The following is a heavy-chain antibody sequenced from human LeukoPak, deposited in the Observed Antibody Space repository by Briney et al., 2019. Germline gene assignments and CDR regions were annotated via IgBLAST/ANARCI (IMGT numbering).Heavy chain of an antibody. D-gene: IGHD3-10*01. J-gene: IGHJ6*03. CDR1: GDSIISYY. V-gene: IGHV4-59*01. Sequence: SETLSLTCTVSGDSIISYYWTWIRQSPGKGLEWIGHIYFSGATYYNPSLNSRVTISIDKSKSQFSLKLGSLTAADTAVYYCARGPPLRVGRGFYYMDVWDEGTTVTVSS. CDR2: IYFSGAT. CDR3: ARGPPLRVGRGFYYMDV.